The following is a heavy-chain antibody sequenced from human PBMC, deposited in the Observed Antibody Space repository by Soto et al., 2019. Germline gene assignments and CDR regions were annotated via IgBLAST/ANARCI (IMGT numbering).Heavy chain of an antibody. J-gene: IGHJ4*02. CDR3: AAVPRDTAMVGSFDY. D-gene: IGHD5-18*01. CDR2: IVVGSGNT. Sequence: GASVKVSCKASGFTFTSSAVQWVRQARGQRLEWIGWIVVGSGNTNYAQKFQERVTITRDMSTSTAYMELSSLRSEDTAVYYCAAVPRDTAMVGSFDYWGQGTLVTVSS. CDR1: GFTFTSSA. V-gene: IGHV1-58*01.